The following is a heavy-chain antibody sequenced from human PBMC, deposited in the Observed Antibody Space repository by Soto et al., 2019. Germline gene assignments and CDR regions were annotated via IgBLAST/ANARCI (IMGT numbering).Heavy chain of an antibody. CDR2: IYSSGST. CDR1: GGSINSYY. Sequence: QVQLQESGPGLVKPSETLSLTCTVSGGSINSYYWSWIRQSPGKGPEWIGYIYSSGSTNYNPSLKSRVTTSVDTSKNQFSLKLSSVAPADTAIYFCARQRAVSGSSYWYFDLWGRGTLVTVSS. J-gene: IGHJ2*01. V-gene: IGHV4-59*01. CDR3: ARQRAVSGSSYWYFDL. D-gene: IGHD6-19*01.